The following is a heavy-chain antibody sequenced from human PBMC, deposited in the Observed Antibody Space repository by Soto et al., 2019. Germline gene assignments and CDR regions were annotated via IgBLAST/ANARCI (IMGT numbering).Heavy chain of an antibody. CDR1: GFSVSVNF. Sequence: EVQLVESGGGLIQPGGSLRLSCAASGFSVSVNFMTWVRQAPGKGLEWVSDINGGGSPNYADSVKGRFNISRDTSKNMLYLQMNSLRAEDTAVYYCARENYYYGMDVWGHGTTVTVSS. J-gene: IGHJ6*02. CDR2: INGGGSP. V-gene: IGHV3-53*01. CDR3: ARENYYYGMDV.